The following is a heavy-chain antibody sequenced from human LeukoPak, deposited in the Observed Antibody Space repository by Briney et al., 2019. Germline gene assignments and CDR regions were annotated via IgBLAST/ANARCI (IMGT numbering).Heavy chain of an antibody. Sequence: GGSLRLSCAASGFTFDDYGMSWVRQAPGKGLEWVSGINWNGYYTVYADSVKGRFTISRDNAKNPVYLQMNSLTARGTLVSYCARERTFYYDSNPDYFDYWGQGTLVTVSS. J-gene: IGHJ4*02. CDR1: GFTFDDYG. CDR2: INWNGYYT. CDR3: ARERTFYYDSNPDYFDY. V-gene: IGHV3-20*04. D-gene: IGHD3-22*01.